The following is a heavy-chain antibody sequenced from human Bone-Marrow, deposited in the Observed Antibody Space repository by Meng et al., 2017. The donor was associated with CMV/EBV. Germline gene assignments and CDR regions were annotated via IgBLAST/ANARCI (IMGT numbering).Heavy chain of an antibody. CDR1: GVTVSSNY. J-gene: IGHJ3*02. V-gene: IGHV3-21*01. CDR3: ARSSGWYIDDAFDI. D-gene: IGHD6-19*01. CDR2: ISSSSSYI. Sequence: GESLKISCAASGVTVSSNYMSWVRQAPGKGLEWVSSISSSSSYIYYADSVKGRFTISRDNAKNSLYLQMNSLRAEDTAVYYCARSSGWYIDDAFDIWGQGTMVTVSS.